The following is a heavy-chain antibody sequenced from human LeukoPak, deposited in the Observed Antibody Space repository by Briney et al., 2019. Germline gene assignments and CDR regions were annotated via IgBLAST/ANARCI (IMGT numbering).Heavy chain of an antibody. CDR3: TMTYYYDSSGYSLGY. V-gene: IGHV3-73*01. CDR1: GFTFSGSA. J-gene: IGHJ4*02. Sequence: PGGSLRLSCAASGFTFSGSAMHWVRQASGKGLEWVGCIRSKDNSYATAYAASVKGRFTISRDDSKNTAYLQMNSLKTEDTAVYYCTMTYYYDSSGYSLGYWGQGTLVTASS. D-gene: IGHD3-22*01. CDR2: IRSKDNSYAT.